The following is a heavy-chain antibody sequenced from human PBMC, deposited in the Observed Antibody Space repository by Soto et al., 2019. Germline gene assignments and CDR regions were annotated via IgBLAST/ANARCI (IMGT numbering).Heavy chain of an antibody. Sequence: ASVKVSCKASGYTFTSYAMHWVRQAPGQRLEWMGWINAGNGNTKYSQKFQGRVTITRDTSASTAYMELSSLRSEDTAVYYCARVGSQEVTTYWYFDLWGRGTLVTVSS. D-gene: IGHD4-17*01. V-gene: IGHV1-3*01. CDR2: INAGNGNT. CDR1: GYTFTSYA. CDR3: ARVGSQEVTTYWYFDL. J-gene: IGHJ2*01.